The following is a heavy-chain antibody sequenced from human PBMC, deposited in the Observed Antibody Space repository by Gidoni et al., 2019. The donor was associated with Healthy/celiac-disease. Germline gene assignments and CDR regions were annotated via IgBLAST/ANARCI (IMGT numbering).Heavy chain of an antibody. CDR1: GGSVSGYY. CDR2: ITHRGST. V-gene: IGHV4-34*01. CDR3: ARGVEGSRRGWGTMVRGVIRGNGMDV. J-gene: IGHJ6*02. Sequence: QVQLQQWGAGLLKPAETLSLTCAVYGGSVSGYYWSWSRQPPGKGLEWMVEITHRGSTNYNPSLKSRVHISVDTSKNQFSLKLSSVTAADTAVYYCARGVEGSRRGWGTMVRGVIRGNGMDVWGQGTTVTVSS. D-gene: IGHD3-10*01.